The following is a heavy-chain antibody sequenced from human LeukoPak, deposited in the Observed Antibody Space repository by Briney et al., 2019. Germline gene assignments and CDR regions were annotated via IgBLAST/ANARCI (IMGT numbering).Heavy chain of an antibody. J-gene: IGHJ5*02. Sequence: SQTLSLTCTVSGGSTSSGSYYWSWIRQPAGKGLEWIGRIYTSGSTNYNPSLKSRVTISVDTSKNQFSLKLSSVTAADTAGYYCAGGYYYDSSGYYGRQDGFDPWGQGTLVTVSS. D-gene: IGHD3-22*01. CDR3: AGGYYYDSSGYYGRQDGFDP. CDR1: GGSTSSGSYY. CDR2: IYTSGST. V-gene: IGHV4-61*02.